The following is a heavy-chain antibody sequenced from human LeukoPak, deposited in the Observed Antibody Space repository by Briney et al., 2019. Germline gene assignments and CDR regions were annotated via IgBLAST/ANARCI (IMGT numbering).Heavy chain of an antibody. V-gene: IGHV3-74*01. CDR1: GFTFSSYW. CDR3: ARGPLVGSTGNAFDI. CDR2: INSDGSST. D-gene: IGHD1-26*01. J-gene: IGHJ3*02. Sequence: GGSLRLSCAASGFTFSSYWMYWVRKPPGKGLVWVSRINSDGSSTRYADSVKGRFTISRDNAKNTLYLQMNSLRAEDTAVYYCARGPLVGSTGNAFDIWGQGTMGTGSS.